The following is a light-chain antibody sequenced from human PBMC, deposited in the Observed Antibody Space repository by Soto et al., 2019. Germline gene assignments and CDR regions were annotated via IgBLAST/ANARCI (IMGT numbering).Light chain of an antibody. CDR1: SGHSSYA. CDR2: LNSDGSH. J-gene: IGLJ3*02. CDR3: QTWGPDTWV. V-gene: IGLV4-69*01. Sequence: QPVLTQSPSASASLGASVNLTCTLSSGHSSYAIAWHQQQPEKGPRYLMRLNSDGSHSKGDGIPDRFSGSSSGAERYLTISSLQSEDEADYYCQTWGPDTWVFGGGTKLTVL.